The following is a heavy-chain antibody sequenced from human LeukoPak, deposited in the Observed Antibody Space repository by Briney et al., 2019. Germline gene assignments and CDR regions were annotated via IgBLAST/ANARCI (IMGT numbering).Heavy chain of an antibody. CDR2: INHSGST. CDR3: ANGRNYYDSSGYARSGDY. V-gene: IGHV4-39*07. CDR1: GGSISSSSYY. D-gene: IGHD3-22*01. Sequence: PSETLSLTCTVSGGSISSSSYYWGWIRQPPGKGLEWIGEINHSGSTNYNPSLKSRVTISVDTSKNQFSLKLSSVTAADTAVYYCANGRNYYDSSGYARSGDYWGQGTLVTVSS. J-gene: IGHJ4*02.